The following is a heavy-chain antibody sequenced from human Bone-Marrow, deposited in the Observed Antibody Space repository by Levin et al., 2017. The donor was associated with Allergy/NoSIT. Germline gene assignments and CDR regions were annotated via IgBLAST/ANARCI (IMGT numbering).Heavy chain of an antibody. D-gene: IGHD1-7*01. CDR1: GGSISTYF. Sequence: SETLSLTCTVSGGSISTYFWSWVRQSPGKGLEWIGYLYYGGSTDYNPSLKGRVTISVDTSKNQPSLKVRSVTAADSAVYYCARGGTTSTYYYPMDVWGQGTTVTVSS. CDR3: ARGGTTSTYYYPMDV. J-gene: IGHJ6*02. CDR2: LYYGGST. V-gene: IGHV4-59*01.